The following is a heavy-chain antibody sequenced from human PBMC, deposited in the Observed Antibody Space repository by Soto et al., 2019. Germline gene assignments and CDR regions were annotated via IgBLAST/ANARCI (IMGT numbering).Heavy chain of an antibody. V-gene: IGHV3-21*01. J-gene: IGHJ5*02. Sequence: PGGSLRLSCAASGFTFSSYSMNWVRQAPGKGLEWVSSISSSSSYIYYADSVKGRFTISRDNAKNTLYLQMNSLRTEDTGVYYCARSQQTTVTSPLADPWGQGTLVTVSS. CDR2: ISSSSSYI. CDR1: GFTFSSYS. D-gene: IGHD4-17*01. CDR3: ARSQQTTVTSPLADP.